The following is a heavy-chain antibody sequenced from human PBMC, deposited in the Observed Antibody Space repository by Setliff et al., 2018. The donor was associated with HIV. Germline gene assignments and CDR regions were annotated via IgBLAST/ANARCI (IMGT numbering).Heavy chain of an antibody. CDR2: ITVYNGNT. Sequence: ASVKVSCKASGYIFTNYGISWVRQAPGQGLEWMGWITVYNGNTNYAEKFQGRVTMTIDTSTSTAYLELRSLRSDDTAVYDSARFGTESLPYTWDDEADTFDIWGQGTMVTVSS. CDR3: ARFGTESLPYTWDDEADTFDI. D-gene: IGHD1-1*01. V-gene: IGHV1-18*01. CDR1: GYIFTNYG. J-gene: IGHJ3*02.